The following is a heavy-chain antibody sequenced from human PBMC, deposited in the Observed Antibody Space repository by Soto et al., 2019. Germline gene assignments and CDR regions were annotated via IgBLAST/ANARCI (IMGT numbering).Heavy chain of an antibody. CDR1: GFTFSSYW. D-gene: IGHD4-4*01. J-gene: IGHJ6*02. V-gene: IGHV3-74*01. Sequence: HPGGSLRLSCAASGFTFSSYWMHWVRQAPGKGLVWVSRINSDGSSTSYADSVKGRFTISRDNAKNTLYLQMNSLRAEDTAVYYCARGHQGDSKGGYYYGMDVWGQGTTVTVSS. CDR3: ARGHQGDSKGGYYYGMDV. CDR2: INSDGSST.